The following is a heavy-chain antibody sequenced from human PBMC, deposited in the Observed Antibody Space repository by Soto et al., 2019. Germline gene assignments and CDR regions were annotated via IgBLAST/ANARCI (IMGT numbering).Heavy chain of an antibody. CDR2: ISASTLTT. J-gene: IGHJ4*02. CDR1: GFPFSTYS. D-gene: IGHD2-2*01. Sequence: EVELVESGGGLVQPGGSLRLSCAASGFPFSTYSMSWVRQAPGKGLEWISYISASTLTTFYADSVKGRFTISRDTAQNSLYLQMNSLRDEDTAVYYCARAPQLVAPAATGFDSWGQGTLFTVSS. CDR3: ARAPQLVAPAATGFDS. V-gene: IGHV3-48*02.